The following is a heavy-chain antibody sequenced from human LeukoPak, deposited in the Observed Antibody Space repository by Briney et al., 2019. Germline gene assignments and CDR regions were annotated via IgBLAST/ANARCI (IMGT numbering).Heavy chain of an antibody. CDR2: IYYSGST. J-gene: IGHJ4*02. D-gene: IGHD3-22*01. CDR3: ARVAYDSSGYHYYFDY. V-gene: IGHV4-31*03. Sequence: SQTLSLTCTVSGGSINSGGYYWSWIRQHPGKGLEWIGYIYYSGSTYYNPSLKSRVTISVDTSKNQFSLKLGSVTAADTAVYYCARVAYDSSGYHYYFDYWGQGTLVTVSS. CDR1: GGSINSGGYY.